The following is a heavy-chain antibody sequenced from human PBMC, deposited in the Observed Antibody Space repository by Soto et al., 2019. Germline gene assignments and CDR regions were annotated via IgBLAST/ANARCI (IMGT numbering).Heavy chain of an antibody. D-gene: IGHD6-19*01. Sequence: QVQLQESGQGLVKPSETLSLTCTVSGVSIANFFWSWIRQPPGKGLEWIGYMSQGGTTTYTPSLKGRATISVDTSKNQLSLKLTSVTAADTAMYYCARDRGGITVAAKPLGEWFDPWGPGTLVTVSS. CDR1: GVSIANFF. J-gene: IGHJ5*02. V-gene: IGHV4-59*08. CDR3: ARDRGGITVAAKPLGEWFDP. CDR2: MSQGGTT.